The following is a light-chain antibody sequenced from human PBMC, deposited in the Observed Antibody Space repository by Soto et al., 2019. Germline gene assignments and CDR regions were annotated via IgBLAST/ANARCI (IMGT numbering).Light chain of an antibody. CDR2: GAS. V-gene: IGKV3-20*01. J-gene: IGKJ1*01. CDR1: QSVSSSY. CDR3: QQYRGYWT. Sequence: EIVLTQSPGTLSLPPGERATLSCRASQSVSSSYLAWYQQKPGQSPRLLIYGASSRATGIPDRFSGSGSGTEFTLTISSLQPDDFATYYCQQYRGYWTFGQGTKVDI.